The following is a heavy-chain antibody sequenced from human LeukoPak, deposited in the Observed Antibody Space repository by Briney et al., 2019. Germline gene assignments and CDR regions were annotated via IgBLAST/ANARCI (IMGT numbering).Heavy chain of an antibody. V-gene: IGHV3-21*01. CDR1: GFTFSSYS. CDR3: AREPRGYCSGGSCYPAFDY. D-gene: IGHD2-15*01. J-gene: IGHJ4*02. CDR2: ISSSSSYI. Sequence: GGSLRLSCAASGFTFSSYSMNWVRQAPGKGLEWVSSISSSSSYIYYADSVKGRFTISRDNAKNSLYLQMNSLRAEDTAVYCCAREPRGYCSGGSCYPAFDYWGQGTLVTVSS.